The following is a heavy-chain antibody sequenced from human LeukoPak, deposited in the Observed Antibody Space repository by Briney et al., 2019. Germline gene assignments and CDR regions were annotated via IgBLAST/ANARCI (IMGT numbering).Heavy chain of an antibody. J-gene: IGHJ4*02. V-gene: IGHV3-15*01. Sequence: GGSLRLSCAASGFTFSNSWMSWVRQAPGKGLEWVGRIKSKTDGGTTDYAAPVKGRFTISRYKSKNTLHLQMNSLKNEDTAVSYCLTAYYDYLWGSYRKRFDYWGQGTLVTVSS. CDR1: GFTFSNSW. CDR3: LTAYYDYLWGSYRKRFDY. CDR2: IKSKTDGGTT. D-gene: IGHD3-16*02.